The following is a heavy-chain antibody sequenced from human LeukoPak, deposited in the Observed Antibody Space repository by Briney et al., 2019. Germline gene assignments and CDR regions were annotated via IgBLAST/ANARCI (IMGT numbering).Heavy chain of an antibody. J-gene: IGHJ5*02. CDR1: GGSISSSTDF. D-gene: IGHD5-24*01. CDR2: IYYGGST. V-gene: IGHV4-39*07. Sequence: SETLSLTCTVSGGSISSSTDFWGWIRQPPGKGLEWIGTIYYGGSTYYNPSLKSRVTISVHTSKNQFSLRLSSVTAADTAVYYCARESLTWLQSRTSWFDPWGQGTLVTVSS. CDR3: ARESLTWLQSRTSWFDP.